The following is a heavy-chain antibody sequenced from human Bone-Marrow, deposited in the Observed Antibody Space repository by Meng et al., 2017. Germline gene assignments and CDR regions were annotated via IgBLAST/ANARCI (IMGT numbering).Heavy chain of an antibody. Sequence: EVQLVGSGGVLVNPGGSLRLSCAASGFTFSNAWMTWVRQAPGKGLEWIGRMKSNVDGGTVDYAAAVKGRFFISRDDSENTFYLQMNSLKTEDTAVYYCSGHVDYWGHGTLVTVSS. CDR3: SGHVDY. CDR1: GFTFSNAW. V-gene: IGHV3-15*01. CDR2: MKSNVDGGTV. J-gene: IGHJ4*01.